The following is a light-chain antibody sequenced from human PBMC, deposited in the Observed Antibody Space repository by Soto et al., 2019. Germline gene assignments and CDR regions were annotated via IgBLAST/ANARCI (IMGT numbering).Light chain of an antibody. CDR3: SSYAGSNIHYV. Sequence: QSVLTQPPSASGSPGQSVTISCTGTSSDIGGYNYVSWYQQHPGKAPILMIYEVTKRPSGVPDRFSGSKFGNTASLTVSGLQAEDEADYYCSSYAGSNIHYVFGTGTKVTVL. J-gene: IGLJ1*01. CDR2: EVT. V-gene: IGLV2-8*01. CDR1: SSDIGGYNY.